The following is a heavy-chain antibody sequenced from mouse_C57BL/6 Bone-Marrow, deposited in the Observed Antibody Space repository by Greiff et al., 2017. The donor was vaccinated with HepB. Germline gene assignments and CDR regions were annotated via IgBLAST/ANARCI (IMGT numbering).Heavy chain of an antibody. CDR3: TTFFLRRFAY. CDR1: GFNIKDDY. Sequence: AQLQQSGAELVRPGASVKLSCTASGFNIKDDYMHWVKQRPEQGLEWIGWIDPENGDTEYASKFQGKATITADTSSNTAYLQLSSLTSEDTAVYYCTTFFLRRFAYWGQGTLVTVSA. V-gene: IGHV14-4*01. CDR2: IDPENGDT. J-gene: IGHJ3*01.